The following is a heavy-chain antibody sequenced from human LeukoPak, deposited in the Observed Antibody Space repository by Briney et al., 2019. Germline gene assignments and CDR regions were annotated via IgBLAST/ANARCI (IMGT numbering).Heavy chain of an antibody. D-gene: IGHD2-8*01. CDR2: VSGSGGST. Sequence: PGGSLRLSCAASGFAFTSYTINWVRQAPGKGLEWVSAVSGSGGSTYYADSVKGRFTISRDNSKNTLYLQMNSLRAEDTAVYYCAKNPLSMLSEFDYWGQGTLVTVSS. V-gene: IGHV3-23*01. J-gene: IGHJ4*02. CDR1: GFAFTSYT. CDR3: AKNPLSMLSEFDY.